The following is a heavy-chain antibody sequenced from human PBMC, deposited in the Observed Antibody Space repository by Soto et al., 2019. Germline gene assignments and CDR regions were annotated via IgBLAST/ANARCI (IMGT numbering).Heavy chain of an antibody. CDR3: ARGEQYSGRIFDY. D-gene: IGHD1-26*01. V-gene: IGHV6-1*01. CDR1: GDSVSSNSAG. Sequence: QTLSLTCTITGDSVSSNSAGWSWVRQSPSRGLEWLGRTYYRSKWYYEYAVSVRGRITINPDTSKNQYSLQLNSVTPEDTAVYFCARGEQYSGRIFDYWGQGTLVT. CDR2: TYYRSKWYY. J-gene: IGHJ4*01.